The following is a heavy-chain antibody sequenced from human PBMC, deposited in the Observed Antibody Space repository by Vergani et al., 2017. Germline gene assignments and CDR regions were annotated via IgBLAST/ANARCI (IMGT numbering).Heavy chain of an antibody. Sequence: EVQLVESGGGVVQPGGSLRLSCAASGFTFDDYAMHWVRQAPGKGLEWVSLISGDGGSTYYADSVKGRFTISRDNSKNSLYLQMNSLRAEDTAVYYCAKPVVSGXVDYWGQGTMVTVSS. J-gene: IGHJ3*01. CDR3: AKPVVSGXVDY. CDR2: ISGDGGST. V-gene: IGHV3-43*02. CDR1: GFTFDDYA. D-gene: IGHD6-19*01.